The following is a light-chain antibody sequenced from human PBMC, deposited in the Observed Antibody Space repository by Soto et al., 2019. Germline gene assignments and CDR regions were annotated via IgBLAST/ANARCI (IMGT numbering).Light chain of an antibody. V-gene: IGKV1-27*01. J-gene: IGKJ3*01. CDR2: ATS. CDR1: QGIANY. CDR3: QKYNSAPLFT. Sequence: DIQMTQSPSSLSASVGDRVTITCRASQGIANYLAWYQQKPGKVPKLLIYATSTLQSGVPSRFSGSGSGTDFTLTISSLQPEDVATYYCQKYNSAPLFTFGPGTKVDIK.